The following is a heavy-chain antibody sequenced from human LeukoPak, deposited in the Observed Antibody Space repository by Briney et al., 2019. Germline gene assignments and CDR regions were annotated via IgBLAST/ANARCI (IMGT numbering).Heavy chain of an antibody. CDR1: GFTFSSYE. D-gene: IGHD5-18*01. CDR2: ISFSGSAI. V-gene: IGHV3-48*03. Sequence: TGGSLRLSCAASGFTFSSYEMNWVRQAPGKGLEWVSYISFSGSAIYYADSVKGRFTISRDNAKNSLYLQMNSLRAEDTAVYYCARDADTAVPDAFDIWGQGTMVTVSS. J-gene: IGHJ3*02. CDR3: ARDADTAVPDAFDI.